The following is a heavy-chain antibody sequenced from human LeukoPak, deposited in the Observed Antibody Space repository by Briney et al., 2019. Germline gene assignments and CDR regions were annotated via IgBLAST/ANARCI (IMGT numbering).Heavy chain of an antibody. CDR1: GYTFTSYD. D-gene: IGHD3-3*01. Sequence: GASVKVSCKASGYTFTSYDINWVRQATGQGLEWMGWMNPNSGNTGYAQKFQGRVTITADESTSTAYMELSSLRSEDTAVYYCARGLHYDFWSGYFSPINYYYMDVWGKGTTVTVSS. CDR2: MNPNSGNT. V-gene: IGHV1-8*03. J-gene: IGHJ6*03. CDR3: ARGLHYDFWSGYFSPINYYYMDV.